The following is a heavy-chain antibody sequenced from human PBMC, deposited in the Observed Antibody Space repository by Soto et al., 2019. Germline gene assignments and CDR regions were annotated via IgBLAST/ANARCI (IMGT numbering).Heavy chain of an antibody. CDR1: GGTFSSYA. J-gene: IGHJ6*02. Sequence: SVKVSCKASGGTFSSYAISWVRQAPGQGLEWMGGIIPIFGTANYAQKFQGRVTITADESTSTAYMELSSLRSEDTAVYYCARGKGYSYATYYYYYGMDVWGQGTTVTVSS. D-gene: IGHD5-18*01. CDR2: IIPIFGTA. CDR3: ARGKGYSYATYYYYYGMDV. V-gene: IGHV1-69*13.